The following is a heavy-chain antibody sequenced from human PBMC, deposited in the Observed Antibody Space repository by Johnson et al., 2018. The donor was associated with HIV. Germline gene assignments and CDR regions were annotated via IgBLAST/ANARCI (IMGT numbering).Heavy chain of an antibody. CDR2: ISSSGSTI. Sequence: QVQLVESGGGVVQPGRSLRLSCAASGFTFSDYYMSWIRQAPGKGLEWVLYISSSGSTIYYADSVKGRFTISRDNSKNTLYLQMNSLRAEDTAVYYCARARMTTVTNDAFDIWGQGTMVTVSS. D-gene: IGHD4-17*01. CDR3: ARARMTTVTNDAFDI. V-gene: IGHV3-11*04. CDR1: GFTFSDYY. J-gene: IGHJ3*02.